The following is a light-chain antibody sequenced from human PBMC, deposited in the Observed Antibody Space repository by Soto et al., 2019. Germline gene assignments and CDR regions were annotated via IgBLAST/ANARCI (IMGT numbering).Light chain of an antibody. CDR1: QDISIH. Sequence: DIQMTQSPSSVSAYVGDRVTIACRASQDISIHLAWFQQKPGKAPKSLIFGASSLQSGVPSKFSGSGSWTEFTLTIDSLQPEDFATYYCQQYHNYPPSFGQGTKVEIK. V-gene: IGKV1-16*02. CDR2: GAS. J-gene: IGKJ1*01. CDR3: QQYHNYPPS.